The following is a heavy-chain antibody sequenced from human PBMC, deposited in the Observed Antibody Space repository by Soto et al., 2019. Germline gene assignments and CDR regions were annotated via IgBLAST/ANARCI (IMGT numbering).Heavy chain of an antibody. CDR2: LYSGGST. Sequence: EVQLVESGGGLVQPGGSLRLACAASGFTGSSNSMIWVRQAPGKGLEWVPVLYSGGSTYYADSVKGIFTISRDNSNHTRYRQMHGLRSGDTAVSYCARETEYWGEVPLVAVS. V-gene: IGHV3-66*01. CDR3: ARETEY. J-gene: IGHJ4*02. CDR1: GFTGSSNS.